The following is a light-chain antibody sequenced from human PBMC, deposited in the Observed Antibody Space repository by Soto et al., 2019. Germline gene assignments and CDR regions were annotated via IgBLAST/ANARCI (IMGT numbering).Light chain of an antibody. CDR2: DAS. J-gene: IGKJ2*01. V-gene: IGKV1-5*01. Sequence: DIQLTQSPSTLSASVGDRVTITCRASQSVTDWLAWYQQKPGKAPKLMIYDASSLQSGVPSRFGGSGSGTEFYLSISSLQPDDFATYYCQQYYRSFTFRQGTKLEIK. CDR1: QSVTDW. CDR3: QQYYRSFT.